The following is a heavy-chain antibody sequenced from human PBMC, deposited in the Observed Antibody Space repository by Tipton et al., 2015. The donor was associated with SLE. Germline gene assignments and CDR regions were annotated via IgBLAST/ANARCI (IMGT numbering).Heavy chain of an antibody. CDR2: IYTSGST. J-gene: IGHJ4*02. D-gene: IGHD6-13*01. CDR3: ARDVAAEFDY. Sequence: LRLSCAVSGGPISSGSYYWSWIWQPAGKGLEWIGRIYTSGSTNYNPSLKSRVTISVDTSKNQFSLKLNSVTAADTAVYYCARDVAAEFDYWGQGTLVTVSS. V-gene: IGHV4-61*02. CDR1: GGPISSGSYY.